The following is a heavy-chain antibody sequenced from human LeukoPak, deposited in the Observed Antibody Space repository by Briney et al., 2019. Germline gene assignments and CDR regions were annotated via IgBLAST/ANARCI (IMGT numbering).Heavy chain of an antibody. CDR1: GFTFGDYA. J-gene: IGHJ1*01. CDR3: TTDLYPASV. Sequence: GGSLRLSCTASGFTFGDYAMSWVRQAPGKGLEWVGRIKSKTDGGTTDYAAPVKGRFTISRDDSKNTLYLQMNSLKTEDTAVYYCTTDLYPASVWGQGTLVTVSS. V-gene: IGHV3-15*01. D-gene: IGHD2-8*01. CDR2: IKSKTDGGTT.